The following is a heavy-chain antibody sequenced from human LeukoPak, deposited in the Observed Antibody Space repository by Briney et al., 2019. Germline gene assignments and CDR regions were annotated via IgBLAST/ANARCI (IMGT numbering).Heavy chain of an antibody. CDR1: GGSLSSSSSSY. D-gene: IGHD6-13*01. Sequence: PSETLSLTCTVSGGSLSSSSSSYWGWIRQPPGKGLEWIGSMNYGGSSHYNPSLKSRVTISVDTSKNQFSLKLSSVTAADTAVYYCARVGRSSSWYPTDYWGQGTLVTVSS. V-gene: IGHV4-39*07. CDR3: ARVGRSSSWYPTDY. CDR2: MNYGGSS. J-gene: IGHJ4*02.